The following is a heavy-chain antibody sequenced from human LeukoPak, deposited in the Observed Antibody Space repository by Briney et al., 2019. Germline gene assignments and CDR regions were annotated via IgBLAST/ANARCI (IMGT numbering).Heavy chain of an antibody. D-gene: IGHD1-7*01. CDR1: GGSYSGYY. CDR3: ARGPVGKLIITGTTDHYYYGMDV. J-gene: IGHJ6*02. CDR2: ISHSGST. Sequence: PSETLSLTCAVYGGSYSGYYWSWIRQPPGKGLEWIGEISHSGSTNYNPSLKSRVTISVDTSKNQFSLKLSSVTAADTAVYYCARGPVGKLIITGTTDHYYYGMDVWGQGTTVTVSS. V-gene: IGHV4-34*01.